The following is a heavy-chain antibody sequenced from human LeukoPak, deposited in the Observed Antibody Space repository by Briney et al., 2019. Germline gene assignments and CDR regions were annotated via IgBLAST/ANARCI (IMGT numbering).Heavy chain of an antibody. CDR1: GFTFSSFG. CDR3: ASPAVYSSSWYYFDY. V-gene: IGHV3-30*03. Sequence: GGSLRLSCAASGFTFSSFGMHWVRQAPGKGLECVAVISYDGSSKYYADSVKGRFTISRDNSKNTLYLQMNSLRAEDTAVYYCASPAVYSSSWYYFDYWGQGTLVTVSS. D-gene: IGHD6-13*01. J-gene: IGHJ4*02. CDR2: ISYDGSSK.